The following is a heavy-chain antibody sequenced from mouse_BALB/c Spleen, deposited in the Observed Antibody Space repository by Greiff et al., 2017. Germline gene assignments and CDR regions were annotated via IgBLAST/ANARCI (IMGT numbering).Heavy chain of an antibody. Sequence: GQVVESGGGFVKPGGSLKPSCAASGFTFRSYAMSWVRQTPEKRLEWVASISSGGSTYYPDSVKGRFTISRDNARNILYLQMSSLRSEDTAMYYCARGRGAMDYWGQGTSVTVSS. CDR2: ISSGGST. V-gene: IGHV5-6-5*01. CDR3: ARGRGAMDY. CDR1: GFTFRSYA. J-gene: IGHJ4*01.